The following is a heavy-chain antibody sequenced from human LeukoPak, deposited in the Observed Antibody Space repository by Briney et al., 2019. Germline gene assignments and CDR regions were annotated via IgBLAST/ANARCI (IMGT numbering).Heavy chain of an antibody. D-gene: IGHD5-12*01. CDR1: GFTFSNYW. CDR3: ARGGYAQFDP. J-gene: IGHJ5*02. V-gene: IGHV3-7*04. CDR2: IKPEGSET. Sequence: PGGSLRLSCAASGFTFSNYWMSWLRQSPGGGLEWVANIKPEGSETYFGDSVKGRFTISRDNAKNSLYLQMNSLTAEDTAVYYCARGGYAQFDPWGQGTLVTVSS.